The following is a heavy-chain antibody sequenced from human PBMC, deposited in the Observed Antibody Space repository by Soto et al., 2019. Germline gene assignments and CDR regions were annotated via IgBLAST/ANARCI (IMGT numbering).Heavy chain of an antibody. V-gene: IGHV4-59*01. CDR1: GGSISSYY. D-gene: IGHD3-10*01. Sequence: QVQLQDSGPGLVKPSETLSLTCTVSGGSISSYYWTWIRQPPGKGLEWIGKIYYIGSTTYNPSLKSRVPISVDTSDNQFSLRVSSVTAADTAVYYCATQTANFYGSGSYYLPFDYWGQGTLVIVSS. CDR2: IYYIGST. J-gene: IGHJ4*02. CDR3: ATQTANFYGSGSYYLPFDY.